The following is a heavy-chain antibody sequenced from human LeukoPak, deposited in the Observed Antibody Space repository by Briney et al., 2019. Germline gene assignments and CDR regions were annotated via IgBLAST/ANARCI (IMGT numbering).Heavy chain of an antibody. CDR1: GDSVSSNSAA. V-gene: IGHV6-1*01. J-gene: IGHJ4*02. CDR3: ARAVTIFGVVITYFDY. Sequence: SQTLSLTCAISGDSVSSNSAAWNWIRQSPSRGLEWLGRTYYRSKWYNDYAVSVKSRITINPDTSKNQFSLQLNSVTPEDTAVYYCARAVTIFGVVITYFDYWGQGTLVTVSS. D-gene: IGHD3-3*01. CDR2: TYYRSKWYN.